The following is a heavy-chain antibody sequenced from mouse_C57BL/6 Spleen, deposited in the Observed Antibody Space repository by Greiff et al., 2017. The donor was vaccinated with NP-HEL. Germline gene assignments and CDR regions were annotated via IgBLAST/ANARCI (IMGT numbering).Heavy chain of an antibody. V-gene: IGHV5-4*01. CDR3: ARDGYSNYVGFAY. Sequence: DVQLVESGGGLVKPGGSLKLSCAASGFTFSSYAMSWVRQTPEKRLEWVATISDGGSYTYYPDNVKGRFTISRDNAKNNLYLQMSHLKSEDTAMYYCARDGYSNYVGFAYWGQGTLVTVSA. CDR1: GFTFSSYA. D-gene: IGHD2-5*01. CDR2: ISDGGSYT. J-gene: IGHJ3*01.